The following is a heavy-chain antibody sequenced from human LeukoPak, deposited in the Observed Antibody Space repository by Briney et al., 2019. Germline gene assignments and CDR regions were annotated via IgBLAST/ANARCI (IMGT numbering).Heavy chain of an antibody. CDR1: GFTFGSYE. CDR3: ARGGVLPNWFDP. V-gene: IGHV3-48*03. J-gene: IGHJ5*02. Sequence: GGSLRLSCAASGFTFGSYEMNWVRQAPGKGLEWVSYISSSGSTIYYADSVKGRFTISRDNAKSSLYLQMNSLRAEDTAVYYCARGGVLPNWFDPWGQGTLVTVSS. D-gene: IGHD3-10*01. CDR2: ISSSGSTI.